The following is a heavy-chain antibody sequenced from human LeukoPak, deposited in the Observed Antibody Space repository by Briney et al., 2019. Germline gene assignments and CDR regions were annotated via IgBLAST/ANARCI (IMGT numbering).Heavy chain of an antibody. CDR1: GGSISSSSYY. CDR3: ARDLRGSYYFDY. J-gene: IGHJ4*02. Sequence: SETLSLTCTVSGGSISSSSYYWGWIRQPPGKGLEWIGSIYYSGSTYYNPSLKSRVTISVDTSKNQFSLKLSSVTAADTAVYHCARDLRGSYYFDYWGQGTLVTVSS. D-gene: IGHD1-26*01. V-gene: IGHV4-39*02. CDR2: IYYSGST.